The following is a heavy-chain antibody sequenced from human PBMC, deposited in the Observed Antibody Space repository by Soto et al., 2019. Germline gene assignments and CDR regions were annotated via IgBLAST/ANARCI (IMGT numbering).Heavy chain of an antibody. CDR2: INAGNGNT. J-gene: IGHJ4*02. CDR1: GYTFTSYA. Sequence: QVQLVQSGAEVKKPGASVKVSCKASGYTFTSYAMQWVRQAPGQRLEWMGWINAGNGNTKYSQKFQGRVTITRDTSASTAYTELSSLRSEDTAVYYCARDPGYSYGYNWGQGTLVTVSS. V-gene: IGHV1-3*01. D-gene: IGHD5-18*01. CDR3: ARDPGYSYGYN.